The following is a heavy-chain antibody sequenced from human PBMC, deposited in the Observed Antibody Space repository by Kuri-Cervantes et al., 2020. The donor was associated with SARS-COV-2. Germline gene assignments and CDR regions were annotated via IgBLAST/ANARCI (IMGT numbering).Heavy chain of an antibody. CDR1: GGSISSSSYY. Sequence: SETLSLTCTVSGGSISSSSYYWGWIRQPPGRGLEWIGSIYYSGSTYYNPSLKSRVTISVDTSKNQFSLKLSSVTAADTAVYYCARGSNWGNVPLDYWGQETLVTVSS. D-gene: IGHD7-27*01. V-gene: IGHV4-39*07. CDR3: ARGSNWGNVPLDY. J-gene: IGHJ4*02. CDR2: IYYSGST.